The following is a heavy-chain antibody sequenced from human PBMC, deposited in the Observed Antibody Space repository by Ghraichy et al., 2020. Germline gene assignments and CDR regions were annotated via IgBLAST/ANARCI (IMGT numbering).Heavy chain of an antibody. Sequence: GGSLRLSCAASGFTFSSYGMHWVRQAPGKGLEWVAFIRYDGSNKYYADSVKGRFTISRDNSKNTLYLQINSLRAEDTAVYYCAKDHPRYCSGGSCSRDHYYYYYYMDVWGKGTTVTVS. CDR1: GFTFSSYG. J-gene: IGHJ6*03. V-gene: IGHV3-30*02. D-gene: IGHD2-15*01. CDR2: IRYDGSNK. CDR3: AKDHPRYCSGGSCSRDHYYYYYYMDV.